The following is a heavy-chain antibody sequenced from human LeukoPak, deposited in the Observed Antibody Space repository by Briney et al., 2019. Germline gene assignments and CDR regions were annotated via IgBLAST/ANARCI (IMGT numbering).Heavy chain of an antibody. J-gene: IGHJ4*02. CDR2: INRSGST. Sequence: SETLSLTCAVYGGSFSGYYWSWIRQPPGKGLEWIGEINRSGSTNYNPSLKSRVTISVDTSKNQFSLKLSSVTAADTAVYYCARVGPGSPSYYYDSSGYYIDYWGQGTLVTVSS. CDR1: GGSFSGYY. V-gene: IGHV4-34*01. D-gene: IGHD3-22*01. CDR3: ARVGPGSPSYYYDSSGYYIDY.